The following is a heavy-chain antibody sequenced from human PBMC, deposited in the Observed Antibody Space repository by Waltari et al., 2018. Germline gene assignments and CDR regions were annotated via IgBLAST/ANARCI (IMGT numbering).Heavy chain of an antibody. J-gene: IGHJ4*02. CDR3: ASPFDY. V-gene: IGHV3-48*04. Sequence: EVHLVESGGGLVQPGGYLRLSCSASGFTFSSYSMNWFRQAPGKGLEWVSYISSSSDTIYYADSVKGRFTVSRDNAKNSLYLQMNSLRVEDTAVYYCASPFDYWGQGTLVTVSS. CDR1: GFTFSSYS. CDR2: ISSSSDTI.